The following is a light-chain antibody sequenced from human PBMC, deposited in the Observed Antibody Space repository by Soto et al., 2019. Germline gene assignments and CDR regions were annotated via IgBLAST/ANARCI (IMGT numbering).Light chain of an antibody. Sequence: EIVMTQSPATLSVSPGERAALSCRASQSVSSRLAWYQQKPGQAPRLLIYGASTRATGIPARFSGSGSGTEFTLTISSLQSEDFAVYYCQQYRNWPPLTFGGGTKVEI. CDR2: GAS. V-gene: IGKV3D-15*01. CDR1: QSVSSR. CDR3: QQYRNWPPLT. J-gene: IGKJ4*01.